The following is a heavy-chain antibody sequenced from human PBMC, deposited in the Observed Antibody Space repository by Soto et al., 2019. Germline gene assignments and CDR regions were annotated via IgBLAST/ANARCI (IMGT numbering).Heavy chain of an antibody. D-gene: IGHD3-22*01. CDR2: IYYSGST. V-gene: IGHV4-39*01. CDR3: ARHSRARGYYDSSGYYGLDY. Sequence: QLQLQESGPGLVKPSETLSLACTVSGGSISSSSYHWGWIRQPPGKGLEWIGSIYYSGSTYYNPSLKSRVTISVDTSKNQFSLKLSSVTAADTAVYYCARHSRARGYYDSSGYYGLDYWGQGTLVTVSS. J-gene: IGHJ4*02. CDR1: GGSISSSSYH.